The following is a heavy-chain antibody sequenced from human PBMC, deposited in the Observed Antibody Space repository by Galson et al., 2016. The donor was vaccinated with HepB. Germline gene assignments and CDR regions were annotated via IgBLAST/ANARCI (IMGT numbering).Heavy chain of an antibody. Sequence: LSLTCAVSGGSFSDYYWSWIRQPPGKGLEWIGEINHSGSTNYNVSLKSRVTISLDTSKNQFSLKLSSVTAADTAVYYCASSSQVYYYNGMDVWGQGTTVTVSS. CDR1: GGSFSDYY. J-gene: IGHJ6*02. V-gene: IGHV4-34*01. CDR2: INHSGST. CDR3: ASSSQVYYYNGMDV.